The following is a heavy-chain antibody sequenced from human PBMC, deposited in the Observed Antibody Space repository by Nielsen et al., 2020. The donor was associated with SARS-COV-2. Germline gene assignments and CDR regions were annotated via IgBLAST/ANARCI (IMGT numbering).Heavy chain of an antibody. Sequence: GESLKISCAASGFTFSSYAMSWVRQAPGKGLEWVSAISSSSSTIYYADSVKGRFTISRDNAKNSLYLQMNSLRAEDTAVYYCAKDGTEWGAMPFDYWGQGTLVTVSS. CDR2: ISSSSSTI. V-gene: IGHV3-48*01. D-gene: IGHD3-16*01. J-gene: IGHJ4*02. CDR1: GFTFSSYA. CDR3: AKDGTEWGAMPFDY.